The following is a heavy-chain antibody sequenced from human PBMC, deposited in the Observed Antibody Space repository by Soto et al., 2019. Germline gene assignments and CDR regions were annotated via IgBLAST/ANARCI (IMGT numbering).Heavy chain of an antibody. V-gene: IGHV4-34*01. CDR2: INHSGST. D-gene: IGHD3-10*01. Sequence: PSETLSLTCAVYGGSFSGYYWSWIRQPPGKGLEWIGEINHSGSTNYNPSLKSRVTISVDTSKNQFSLKLGSVTAADTAVYYCARGMVRGVIYGYYYGMDVWGQGTTVTVSS. J-gene: IGHJ6*02. CDR3: ARGMVRGVIYGYYYGMDV. CDR1: GGSFSGYY.